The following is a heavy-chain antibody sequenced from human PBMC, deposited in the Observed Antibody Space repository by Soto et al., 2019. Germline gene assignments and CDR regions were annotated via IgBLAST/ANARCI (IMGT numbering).Heavy chain of an antibody. V-gene: IGHV3-30*18. D-gene: IGHD1-26*01. CDR2: ITPDGTEQ. CDR3: AKRGILGAQGMAYFDL. Sequence: QVQLMESGGGVVQPGRSLRLSCAASGFTFNTYAMHWVRQPPGKGLEWVAVITPDGTEQYYADSVKGRFTISRDNSKNTLYLQMNSLGLEDMSIYHCAKRGILGAQGMAYFDLWGRGTLVTVSS. J-gene: IGHJ2*01. CDR1: GFTFNTYA.